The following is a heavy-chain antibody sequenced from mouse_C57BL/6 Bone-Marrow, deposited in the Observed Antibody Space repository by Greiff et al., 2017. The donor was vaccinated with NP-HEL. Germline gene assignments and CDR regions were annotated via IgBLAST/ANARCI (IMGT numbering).Heavy chain of an antibody. CDR2: INPSSGYT. CDR3: ASLYYGSPGFDY. Sequence: QVQLQQSGAELAKPGASVKLSCKASGYTFTSYWMHWVKQRPGQGLEWIGYINPSSGYTKYNQKFKDKATLTADKSSSTAYMQLSSLTYEDSAFYYCASLYYGSPGFDYWGQGTTLTVSS. D-gene: IGHD1-1*01. V-gene: IGHV1-7*01. CDR1: GYTFTSYW. J-gene: IGHJ2*01.